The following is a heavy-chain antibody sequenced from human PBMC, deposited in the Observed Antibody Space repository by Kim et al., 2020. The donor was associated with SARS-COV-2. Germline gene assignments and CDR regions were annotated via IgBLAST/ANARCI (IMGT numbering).Heavy chain of an antibody. CDR1: GFTFDDYA. CDR3: AKATLAAVAYYYFDY. Sequence: GGSLRLSCAASGFTFDDYAMHWVRQAPGKGLEWVSGISWNSGSIGYADSVKGRFTISRDNAKNSLYLQMNSLRAEDTALYYCAKATLAAVAYYYFDYWG. D-gene: IGHD6-19*01. V-gene: IGHV3-9*01. CDR2: ISWNSGSI. J-gene: IGHJ4*01.